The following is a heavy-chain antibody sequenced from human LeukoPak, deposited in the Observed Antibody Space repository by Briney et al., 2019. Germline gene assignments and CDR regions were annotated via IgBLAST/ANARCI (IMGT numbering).Heavy chain of an antibody. V-gene: IGHV4-39*07. Sequence: SETLSLTCIISDDSISSSTYYWGWIRQPPGKGLEWIGTLYYSGKTYYNPSLKSRVTISIDTSKNQFSLKLTSATAADTAVYYCARASGGDCFDYWGQGILVTVSS. CDR3: ARASGGDCFDY. CDR1: DDSISSSTYY. D-gene: IGHD2-21*01. CDR2: LYYSGKT. J-gene: IGHJ4*02.